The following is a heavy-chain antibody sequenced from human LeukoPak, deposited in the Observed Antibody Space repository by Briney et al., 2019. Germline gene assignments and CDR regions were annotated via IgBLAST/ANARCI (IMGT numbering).Heavy chain of an antibody. CDR3: ARMNSPYSSGSYYFDY. Sequence: PSETLSLTCTVSGGSISSSSYYWGWIRQPPGKGLEWIGSIYYSGSTYYNPSLKSRVTISVDTSKNQFSLKLSSVTAADTAVYYCARMNSPYSSGSYYFDYWGQGTLVTVSS. D-gene: IGHD3-22*01. CDR2: IYYSGST. CDR1: GGSISSSSYY. J-gene: IGHJ4*02. V-gene: IGHV4-39*07.